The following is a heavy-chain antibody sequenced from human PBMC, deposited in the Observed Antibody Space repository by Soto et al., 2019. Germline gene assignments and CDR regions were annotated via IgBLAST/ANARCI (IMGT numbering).Heavy chain of an antibody. CDR2: INPNSGGT. Sequence: ASVKVSCKASGYTFTSYGISWVRQAPGQGLEWMGWINPNSGGTNYAQKFQGWVTMTRDTSISTAYMELSRLRSDDTAVYYCARDRYYDSRMAGMDVWGQGTTVTVSS. D-gene: IGHD3-22*01. CDR1: GYTFTSYG. J-gene: IGHJ6*02. V-gene: IGHV1-2*04. CDR3: ARDRYYDSRMAGMDV.